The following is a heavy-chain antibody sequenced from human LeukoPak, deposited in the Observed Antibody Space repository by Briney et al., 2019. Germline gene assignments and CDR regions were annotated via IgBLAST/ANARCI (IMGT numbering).Heavy chain of an antibody. CDR2: ISGSGGST. CDR3: AKDMSSSWAFDY. Sequence: PGGSLRLSCPASLLTFDNYAMSSLRQAPGKGLEWVSAISGSGGSTCYADSVKGRFTISRDNSKNTLYLQMNSLRAEDTAVYYCAKDMSSSWAFDYWGQGTLVTVSS. J-gene: IGHJ4*02. V-gene: IGHV3-23*01. CDR1: LLTFDNYA. D-gene: IGHD6-13*01.